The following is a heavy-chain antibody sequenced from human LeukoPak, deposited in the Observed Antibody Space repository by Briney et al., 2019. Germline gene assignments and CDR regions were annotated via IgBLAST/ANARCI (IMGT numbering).Heavy chain of an antibody. Sequence: GASVKVSCKASGYTFTGYYMHWVRQAPGQGLEWMGWINPNSGGTNYAQKFQGRVTMTGDTSISTAYMELSRLRSDDTAVYYCARVVRAAAAPRSYFQHWGQGTLVTVSS. CDR1: GYTFTGYY. CDR2: INPNSGGT. J-gene: IGHJ1*01. V-gene: IGHV1-2*02. D-gene: IGHD6-13*01. CDR3: ARVVRAAAAPRSYFQH.